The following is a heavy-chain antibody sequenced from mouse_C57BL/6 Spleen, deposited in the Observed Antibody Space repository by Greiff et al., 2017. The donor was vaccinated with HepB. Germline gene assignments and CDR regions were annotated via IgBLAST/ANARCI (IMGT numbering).Heavy chain of an antibody. D-gene: IGHD3-3*01. CDR2: ISDGGSYT. J-gene: IGHJ1*03. CDR1: GFTFSSYA. V-gene: IGHV5-4*03. Sequence: EVMLVESGGGLVKPGGSLKLSCAASGFTFSSYAMSWVRQTPEKRLEWVATISDGGSYTYYPDNVKGRFTISRDNAKNNLYLQMGHLKSEDTAMYYCARGDWNWYFDVWGTGTTVTVSS. CDR3: ARGDWNWYFDV.